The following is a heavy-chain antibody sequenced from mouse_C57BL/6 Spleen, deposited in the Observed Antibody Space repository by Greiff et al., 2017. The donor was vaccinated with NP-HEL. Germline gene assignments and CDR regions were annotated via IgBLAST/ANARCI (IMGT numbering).Heavy chain of an antibody. D-gene: IGHD4-1*01. CDR3: ARGLGPAWFAY. Sequence: VQLQQSGAELVRPGSSVKLSCKASGYTFTSYWMHWVKQRPIQGLEWIGNIDPSDSETHYNQKFKDKATLTVDKSSSTAYMQLSSLTSEDSAVYYCARGLGPAWFAYWGQGTLVTVSA. CDR1: GYTFTSYW. CDR2: IDPSDSET. J-gene: IGHJ3*01. V-gene: IGHV1-52*01.